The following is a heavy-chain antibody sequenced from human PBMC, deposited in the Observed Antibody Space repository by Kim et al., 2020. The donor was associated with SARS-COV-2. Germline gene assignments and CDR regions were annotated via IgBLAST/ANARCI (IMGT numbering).Heavy chain of an antibody. CDR2: INHSGST. J-gene: IGHJ3*02. CDR1: GGSFSGYY. V-gene: IGHV4-34*01. Sequence: SETLSLTCAVYGGSFSGYYWSWIRQPPGKGLEWIGEINHSGSTNYNPSLKSRVTISVDTSKNQFSLKLSSVTAADTAVYYCARGGGFILWFGELLHLRNDAFDIWGQGTMVTVSS. D-gene: IGHD3-10*01. CDR3: ARGGGFILWFGELLHLRNDAFDI.